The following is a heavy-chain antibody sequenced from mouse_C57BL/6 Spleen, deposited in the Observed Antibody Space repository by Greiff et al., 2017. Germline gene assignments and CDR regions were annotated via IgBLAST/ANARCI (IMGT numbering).Heavy chain of an antibody. CDR3: AKRIYYGSSYYFGY. J-gene: IGHJ2*01. CDR2: IYPRSGNT. CDR1: GYTFTSYG. D-gene: IGHD1-1*01. Sequence: QVQLKESGAELARPGASVKLSCKASGYTFTSYGISWVKQRTGQGLEWIGEIYPRSGNTYYNEKFKGKATLTADKSSSTAYMELRSLTSEDSAVYFCAKRIYYGSSYYFGYWGQGTTLTVSS. V-gene: IGHV1-81*01.